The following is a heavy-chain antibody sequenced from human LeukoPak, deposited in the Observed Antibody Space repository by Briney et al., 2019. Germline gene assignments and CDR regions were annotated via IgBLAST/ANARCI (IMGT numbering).Heavy chain of an antibody. CDR3: ARSYGDYVDCFDY. J-gene: IGHJ4*02. D-gene: IGHD4-17*01. V-gene: IGHV3-21*01. Sequence: GGSLRLSCAPSGFTFSSYSMNWVRQAPGKGLEWVSSISSSSSYIYYADSVKGRFTISRDNAKNSLYLQMNSLRAEETAVYYCARSYGDYVDCFDYWGQGTLVTVSS. CDR1: GFTFSSYS. CDR2: ISSSSSYI.